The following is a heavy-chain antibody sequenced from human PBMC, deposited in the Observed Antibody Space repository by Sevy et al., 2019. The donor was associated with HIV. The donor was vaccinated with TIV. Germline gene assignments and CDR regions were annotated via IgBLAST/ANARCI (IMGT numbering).Heavy chain of an antibody. D-gene: IGHD6-19*01. Sequence: SETLSLTCTVSGGSISSNSYYWGWIRQPPGKGLEWIGSIYYSGSTYYHPSLKSRVTISVDTSKNQFSLKLSSVTAADTAVYDCARQAVAANKRKWFDPWGQGTLVTVSS. V-gene: IGHV4-39*01. CDR3: ARQAVAANKRKWFDP. J-gene: IGHJ5*02. CDR2: IYYSGST. CDR1: GGSISSNSYY.